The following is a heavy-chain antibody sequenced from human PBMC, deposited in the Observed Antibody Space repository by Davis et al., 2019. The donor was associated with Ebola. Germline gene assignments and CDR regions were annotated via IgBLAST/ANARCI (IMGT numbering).Heavy chain of an antibody. Sequence: GGSLRLSCAASGFSFSEFAMHWVRQAPGKGLDWVAVISYAGINKYLADSVQGRFTISRDNSKRNLFLQMDSLRPEDTAVYYCARGAPPKLYYYGMDVWGQGTTVTVSS. J-gene: IGHJ6*02. CDR3: ARGAPPKLYYYGMDV. CDR2: ISYAGINK. CDR1: GFSFSEFA. V-gene: IGHV3-30*03.